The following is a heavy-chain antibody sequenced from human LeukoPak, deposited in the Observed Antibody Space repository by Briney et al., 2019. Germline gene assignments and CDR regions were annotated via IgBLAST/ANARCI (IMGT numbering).Heavy chain of an antibody. Sequence: SQTLSLTCAISGDSVSSNSAAWNWIRQSPSRGLEWLGRTYYRSKWYNDYAVSVKSRINIIPDTSKNQFYLQLKSVTPEDTAVYYCARDLTYYDSSGYYYSTFDYWGQGTLVTVSS. V-gene: IGHV6-1*01. D-gene: IGHD3-22*01. CDR3: ARDLTYYDSSGYYYSTFDY. CDR2: TYYRSKWYN. CDR1: GDSVSSNSAA. J-gene: IGHJ4*02.